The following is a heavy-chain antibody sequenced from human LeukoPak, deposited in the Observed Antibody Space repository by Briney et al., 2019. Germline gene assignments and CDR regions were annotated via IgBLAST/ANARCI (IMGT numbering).Heavy chain of an antibody. CDR1: GGSFSGYY. D-gene: IGHD6-13*01. V-gene: IGHV4-34*01. CDR3: ARGSDTAAGLY. Sequence: TLSLTCAVYGGSFSGYYWSWIRQPPGKGLEWIGEINHSGSTNYNPSLRSRVSISVNSSKNQFSLKVSSVTAADTAVYYCARGSDTAAGLYWGQGTLVTVSS. J-gene: IGHJ4*02. CDR2: INHSGST.